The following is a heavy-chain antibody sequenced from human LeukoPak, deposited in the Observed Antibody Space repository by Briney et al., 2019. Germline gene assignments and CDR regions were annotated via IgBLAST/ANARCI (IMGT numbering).Heavy chain of an antibody. CDR1: GYTFTGYY. V-gene: IGHV1-2*02. CDR3: ATHKGYCTNGVCTLDY. CDR2: INPNSGDT. D-gene: IGHD2-8*01. J-gene: IGHJ4*02. Sequence: ASVKVSCKASGYTFTGYYMHWVRQAPGQGLEWMGWINPNSGDTNYAQKFQGRVTMTRDTSISTAYMELSRLRSDDTAVYYCATHKGYCTNGVCTLDYWGQGTLVTVSS.